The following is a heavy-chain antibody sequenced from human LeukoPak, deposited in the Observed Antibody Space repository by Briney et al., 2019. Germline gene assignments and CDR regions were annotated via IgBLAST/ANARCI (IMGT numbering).Heavy chain of an antibody. D-gene: IGHD4-17*01. Sequence: GRSLRLSCAASGFTFSSYGMHWVRQAPGKGLEWVAVISYDGSNKYYADSVKGRFTISRDNSKNTLYLQMNSLRAEDTAVYYCAYNNGDYGTFDYWGQGTLVTVSS. CDR2: ISYDGSNK. CDR1: GFTFSSYG. V-gene: IGHV3-30*03. CDR3: AYNNGDYGTFDY. J-gene: IGHJ4*02.